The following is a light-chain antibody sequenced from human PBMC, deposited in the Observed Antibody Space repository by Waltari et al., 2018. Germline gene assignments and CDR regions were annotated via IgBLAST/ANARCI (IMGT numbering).Light chain of an antibody. CDR2: EVS. Sequence: QSALTQPASVSASPGQSIPISCNGTRSDVGAYNLVSWDQQHPAKAPTLLIFEVSKRPTGVSNRFSASKSGNTASMTISGLQAEDEATYHCCSYAGTNTWVFGGGTKVTVL. V-gene: IGLV2-23*02. CDR3: CSYAGTNTWV. J-gene: IGLJ2*01. CDR1: RSDVGAYNL.